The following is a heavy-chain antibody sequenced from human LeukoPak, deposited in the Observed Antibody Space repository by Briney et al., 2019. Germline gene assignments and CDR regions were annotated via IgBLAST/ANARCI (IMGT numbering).Heavy chain of an antibody. CDR2: IYYSGST. J-gene: IGHJ4*02. V-gene: IGHV4-59*01. D-gene: IGHD5-18*01. CDR1: GGSISSYY. Sequence: SETLPLTCTVSGGSISSYYWSWIRQPPGKGLEWIGYIYYSGSTNYNPSLKSRVTISVDTSKNQFSLKLSSVTAADTAVYYCARDPGSDTAMVWLYWGQGTLVTVSS. CDR3: ARDPGSDTAMVWLY.